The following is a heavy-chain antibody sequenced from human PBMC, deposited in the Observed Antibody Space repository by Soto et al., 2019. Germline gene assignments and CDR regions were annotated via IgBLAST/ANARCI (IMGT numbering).Heavy chain of an antibody. CDR2: VNTNGRST. Sequence: SLRLSCRSSGLSFVNYAMNCVRQFPGRGLEWVAGVNTNGRSTYYADSVRGRFTISRDNSKITVYLQMNILRAEDTAVYYRAKDRAFNYFYGMDVWGQGTTVTVSS. D-gene: IGHD3-10*01. CDR3: AKDRAFNYFYGMDV. J-gene: IGHJ6*01. CDR1: GLSFVNYA. V-gene: IGHV3-23*01.